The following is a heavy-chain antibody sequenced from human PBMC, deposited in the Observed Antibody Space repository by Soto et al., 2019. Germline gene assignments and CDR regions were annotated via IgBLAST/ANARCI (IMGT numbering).Heavy chain of an antibody. CDR3: AESIAAQHYGMDV. CDR1: GFTFSSYG. V-gene: IGHV3-30*03. CDR2: ISYDGSNK. D-gene: IGHD6-6*01. Sequence: QVQLVESGGGVVQPGRSLRLSCAASGFTFSSYGMHWVRQAPGKGLEWVVVISYDGSNKYYADSVKGRFTISRDNSKNTLYLQMNSLRAEDTAVYYCAESIAAQHYGMDVWGQGTTVTVSS. J-gene: IGHJ6*02.